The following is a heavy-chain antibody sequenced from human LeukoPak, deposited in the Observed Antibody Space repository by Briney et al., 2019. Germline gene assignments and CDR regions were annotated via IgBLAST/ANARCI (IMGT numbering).Heavy chain of an antibody. D-gene: IGHD3-9*01. Sequence: ASVKVSCKASGYTFTSYGISWVRQAPGRGLEWMGWISAYNGNTNYAQKLQGRVTMTTDTSTSTAYMELRSLRSDDTAVYYCARADILTGYYPVDPWGQGTLVTVSS. V-gene: IGHV1-18*01. CDR3: ARADILTGYYPVDP. CDR1: GYTFTSYG. J-gene: IGHJ5*02. CDR2: ISAYNGNT.